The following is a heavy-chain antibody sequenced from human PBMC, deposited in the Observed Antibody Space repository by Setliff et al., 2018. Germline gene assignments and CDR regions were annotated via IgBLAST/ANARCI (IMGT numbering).Heavy chain of an antibody. J-gene: IGHJ3*02. V-gene: IGHV3-66*01. CDR1: GFTFSTYS. D-gene: IGHD5-12*01. CDR3: AGDPPSSGYALDI. Sequence: GGSLRLSCAAPGFTFSTYSRSWARQAPGKGLEWVSVIYSGGSTYYADFVKGLFTLPRDNSRNTLYLQMNTLRAEDTAVYSCAGDPPSSGYALDIWGQGTLVTVSS. CDR2: IYSGGST.